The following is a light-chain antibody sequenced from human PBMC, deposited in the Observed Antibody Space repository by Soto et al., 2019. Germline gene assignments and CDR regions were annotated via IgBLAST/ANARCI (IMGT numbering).Light chain of an antibody. CDR1: QSISSW. CDR3: QQYNRYWT. J-gene: IGKJ1*01. Sequence: DIQMTQSPSTLSASVGDRVTITCRASQSISSWLAWYQQKPGKAPKLLIYDASSLESGVPSRFSGSGSGTEFTLTISSLQPDDFATYYCQQYNRYWTFGQVNKVEIK. V-gene: IGKV1-5*01. CDR2: DAS.